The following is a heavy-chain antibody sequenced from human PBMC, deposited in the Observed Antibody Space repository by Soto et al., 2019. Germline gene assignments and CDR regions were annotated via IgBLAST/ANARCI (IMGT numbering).Heavy chain of an antibody. D-gene: IGHD5-18*01. J-gene: IGHJ4*02. V-gene: IGHV3-74*01. CDR2: VNSDGSIT. CDR3: TRDQRYSSAV. Sequence: EVQLVESGGGLVQPGGSLRLSCAASGFDFTNSWMPWVRQAPGKGLVWVSHVNSDGSITTYADSVKGRFTISRDNAKNTVYLQMNSLRVEDTAVYYCTRDQRYSSAVWGQGTLVTVSS. CDR1: GFDFTNSW.